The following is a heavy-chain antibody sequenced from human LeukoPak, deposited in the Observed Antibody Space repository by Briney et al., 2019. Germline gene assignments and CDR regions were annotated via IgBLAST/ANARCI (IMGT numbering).Heavy chain of an antibody. CDR1: GYTFTTYD. D-gene: IGHD2-15*01. Sequence: ASVKVSCEASGYTFTTYDINWVRQAPGQGLEWMGWINTDTGNPTYAQGFTGRFVFSLDTSVSTAYLQVSSLKAEDTAVYYCARASCTGGTCPTFIDFWGQGTLVTVSS. CDR2: INTDTGNP. CDR3: ARASCTGGTCPTFIDF. J-gene: IGHJ4*02. V-gene: IGHV7-4-1*02.